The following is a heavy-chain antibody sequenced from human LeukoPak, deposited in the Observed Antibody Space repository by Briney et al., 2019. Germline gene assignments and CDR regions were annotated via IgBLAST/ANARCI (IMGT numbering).Heavy chain of an antibody. CDR2: IYYSGST. CDR1: GGSISSYY. J-gene: IGHJ3*02. Sequence: PSETLSLTCTVSGGSISSYYWSWIRQPPGKGLEWIGYIYYSGSTNYNPSLKSRVTMSADTSKNQFSLKLSSVTAADTAVYYCARDGLECRAFDTWGQGTMVTVSS. CDR3: ARDGLECRAFDT. V-gene: IGHV4-59*12. D-gene: IGHD3-3*01.